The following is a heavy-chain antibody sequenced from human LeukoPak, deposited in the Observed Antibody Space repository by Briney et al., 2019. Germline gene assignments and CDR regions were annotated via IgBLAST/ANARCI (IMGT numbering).Heavy chain of an antibody. V-gene: IGHV1-18*04. D-gene: IGHD4-11*01. Sequence: ASVKVSCKASGYTFTGYYMHWVRQAPGQGLEWMGWISAYNGNTNYAQKLQGRVTMTTDTSTSTAYMELRSLRSDDTAVYYCARDLKTTVDYYYYYYMDVWGKGTTVTVSS. J-gene: IGHJ6*03. CDR1: GYTFTGYY. CDR2: ISAYNGNT. CDR3: ARDLKTTVDYYYYYYMDV.